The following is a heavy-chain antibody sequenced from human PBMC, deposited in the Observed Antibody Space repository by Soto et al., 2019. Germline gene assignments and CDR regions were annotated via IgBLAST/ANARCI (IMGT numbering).Heavy chain of an antibody. CDR2: ISYDGSNK. Sequence: LRLSCAASGFTFSSYAMHWVRQAPGKGLEWVAVISYDGSNKYYADSVKGRFTISRDNSKNTLYLQMNSLRAEDTAVYYCARDSDVDGDYAPAGFDYWGQGTLGTSPQ. D-gene: IGHD4-17*01. CDR3: ARDSDVDGDYAPAGFDY. J-gene: IGHJ4*02. V-gene: IGHV3-30-3*01. CDR1: GFTFSSYA.